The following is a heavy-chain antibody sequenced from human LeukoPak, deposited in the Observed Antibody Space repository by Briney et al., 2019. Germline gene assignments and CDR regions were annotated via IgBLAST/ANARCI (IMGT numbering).Heavy chain of an antibody. J-gene: IGHJ3*02. CDR3: VRGGYCSSTICYWYNAFDM. Sequence: GGSLRLSCAASGFTFSSYEMSWVRQAPGKGLEWVSYIATNGSAIYYADSVKGRFTISRDDAKNSLHLQMNSLRAEDMAVYYCVRGGYCSSTICYWYNAFDMWGQGTMVTVSS. D-gene: IGHD2-2*01. CDR1: GFTFSSYE. V-gene: IGHV3-48*03. CDR2: IATNGSAI.